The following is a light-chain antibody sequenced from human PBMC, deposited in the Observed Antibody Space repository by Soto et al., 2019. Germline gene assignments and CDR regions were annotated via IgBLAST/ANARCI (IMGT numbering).Light chain of an antibody. CDR2: GAS. J-gene: IGKJ1*01. Sequence: EIVMTQSPATLSVSPGERATLSCRASQSVSTNLAWYQHKPGQAPRLLIYGASTRATGIPASFSGSGSGTEFTLTISSLRSEDFAVYYCQHYNNWPPWTFGQGTKVDIK. CDR3: QHYNNWPPWT. CDR1: QSVSTN. V-gene: IGKV3-15*01.